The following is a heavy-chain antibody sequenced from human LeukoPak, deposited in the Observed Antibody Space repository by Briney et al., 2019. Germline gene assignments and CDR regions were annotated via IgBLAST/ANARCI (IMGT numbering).Heavy chain of an antibody. J-gene: IGHJ6*03. V-gene: IGHV3-23*01. Sequence: PGGSLRLSCAASGFTFSSYAMSWVRQAPGKGLEWVSAISGSGGSTYYADSVKGRFTISRDNSKNTLYLQMSSLRAEDTALYYCAKDGIAAAGTDYYYYMDVWGKGTTVTISS. D-gene: IGHD6-13*01. CDR1: GFTFSSYA. CDR2: ISGSGGST. CDR3: AKDGIAAAGTDYYYYMDV.